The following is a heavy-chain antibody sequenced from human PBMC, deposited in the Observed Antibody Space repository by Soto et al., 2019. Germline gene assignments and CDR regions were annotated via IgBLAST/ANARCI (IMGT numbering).Heavy chain of an antibody. D-gene: IGHD1-26*01. CDR2: IHYSGATP. V-gene: IGHV1-46*01. Sequence: ASVKVSCKASGYTFTNYYMHWVRQAPGQGLEWMGVIHYSGATPTYAQKFQGRVPMAREPSTSTVYVELSSLTSEDTDSYSCARGGPDVARMGSFDYWGQGTLVTVSS. CDR1: GYTFTNYY. J-gene: IGHJ4*02. CDR3: ARGGPDVARMGSFDY.